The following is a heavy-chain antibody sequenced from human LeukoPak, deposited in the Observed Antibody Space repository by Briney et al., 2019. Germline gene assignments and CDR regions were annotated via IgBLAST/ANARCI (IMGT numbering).Heavy chain of an antibody. D-gene: IGHD3-10*01. Sequence: GGSLRLSCAASGFTVSDYSMSWVRQAPGKGLEWVSAISGSGSYTDYADSVKGRFTISKDISKNTLYLQMNSLRAEDTAVYYCARVRITMVRGVIIRYYYYYMDVWGKGTTVTISS. CDR2: ISGSGSYT. CDR1: GFTVSDYS. V-gene: IGHV3-23*01. CDR3: ARVRITMVRGVIIRYYYYYMDV. J-gene: IGHJ6*03.